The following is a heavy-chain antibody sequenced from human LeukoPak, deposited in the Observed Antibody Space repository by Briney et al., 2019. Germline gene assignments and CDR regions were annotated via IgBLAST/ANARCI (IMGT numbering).Heavy chain of an antibody. Sequence: PSETLSLTCAVYGGSFSGYYWSWIRQPPGKGLEWIGEINHSGSTNYNPSLKSRVTISVDTSKNQFSLKLSSVTAADTAVYYCARVGYYDILTGYYLYNWFDPWGQGTLVTVSS. D-gene: IGHD3-9*01. J-gene: IGHJ5*02. CDR3: ARVGYYDILTGYYLYNWFDP. V-gene: IGHV4-34*01. CDR2: INHSGST. CDR1: GGSFSGYY.